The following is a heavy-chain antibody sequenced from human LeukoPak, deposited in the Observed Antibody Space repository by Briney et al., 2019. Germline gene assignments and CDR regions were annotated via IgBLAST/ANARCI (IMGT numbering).Heavy chain of an antibody. CDR1: GFTFSSYW. J-gene: IGHJ3*01. D-gene: IGHD6-13*01. V-gene: IGHV3-7*05. CDR2: IKHDGSDK. CDR3: ARRGAAAGRNAFDL. Sequence: GGSLGLSCAASGFTFSSYWMSWVRQAPGRGLEWVANIKHDGSDKYYVDSVKGRFTISRDNAKNSLYLQMNSLRAEDTAVFYCARRGAAAGRNAFDLWGQGTMVTVSS.